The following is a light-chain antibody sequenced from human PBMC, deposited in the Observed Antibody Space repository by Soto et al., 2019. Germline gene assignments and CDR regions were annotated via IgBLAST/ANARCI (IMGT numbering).Light chain of an antibody. J-gene: IGKJ3*01. CDR2: GAS. V-gene: IGKV3D-15*01. Sequence: EIVMTKYPATLSVSPGERATLSCRASQSVSSSYLAWYQQKPGQAPRLLIYGASSRATGIPERFSGSESGTDFTLTISSLQSEDFAVYYCQHYNYWPYTLGHRTKVDT. CDR3: QHYNYWPYT. CDR1: QSVSSSY.